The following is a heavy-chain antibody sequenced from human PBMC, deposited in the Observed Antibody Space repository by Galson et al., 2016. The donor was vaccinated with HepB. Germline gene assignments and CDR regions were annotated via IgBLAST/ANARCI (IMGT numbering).Heavy chain of an antibody. J-gene: IGHJ5*02. V-gene: IGHV4-61*01. D-gene: IGHD3-16*01. CDR2: VSHSGST. CDR1: GGSVSSETYY. CDR3: ARDRGSLLDL. Sequence: SETLSLTCSVSGGSVSSETYYWSWIRQTPGRGLEWIGYVSHSGSTRYNPSLESRVSMSADTSKNEFSLSLTSVTAADTAVYFCARDRGSLLDLWGLGILVTVSS.